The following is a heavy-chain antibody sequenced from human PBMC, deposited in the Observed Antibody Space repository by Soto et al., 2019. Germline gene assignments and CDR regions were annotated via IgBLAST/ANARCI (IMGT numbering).Heavy chain of an antibody. CDR2: ISYDGSNK. CDR1: GFTFSSYG. V-gene: IGHV3-30*18. CDR3: AKDPGGSGWPYYFDY. Sequence: PGGSLRLSCAASGFTFSSYGMHWVRQAPGKGLEWVAVISYDGSNKYYADSVKGRFTISRDNSKNTLYLQMNSLRAEDTAVYYCAKDPGGSGWPYYFDYWGQGTLVTVSS. J-gene: IGHJ4*02. D-gene: IGHD6-19*01.